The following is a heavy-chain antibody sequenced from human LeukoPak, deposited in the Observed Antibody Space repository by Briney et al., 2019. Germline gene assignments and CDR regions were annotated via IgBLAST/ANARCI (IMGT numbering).Heavy chain of an antibody. CDR2: ISSSGSTI. CDR3: ARHADSEIYYGMDV. J-gene: IGHJ6*02. V-gene: IGHV3-11*01. Sequence: GGSLRLSCAASGFTFSDYYMSWIRQAPGKGLEWVSYISSSGSTIYYADSVKGRFTISRDNAKNSLYLQMNSLRAEDTAVYYCARHADSEIYYGMDVWGQGTTVTVSS. CDR1: GFTFSDYY. D-gene: IGHD2-15*01.